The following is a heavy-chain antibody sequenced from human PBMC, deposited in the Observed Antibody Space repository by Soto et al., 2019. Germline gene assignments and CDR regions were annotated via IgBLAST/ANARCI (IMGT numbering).Heavy chain of an antibody. Sequence: EVQLVESGGGLVQPGGSLRLSCAASGFTVSSNYMSWVREAPGKGLEWVSVIYSGGSTYYADSVKGRFTISRHNSKNTLYLQMNSLRAADTAVYYCARVYSSGWYNDWGQGTLVTVSS. CDR3: ARVYSSGWYND. CDR2: IYSGGST. J-gene: IGHJ4*02. D-gene: IGHD6-19*01. CDR1: GFTVSSNY. V-gene: IGHV3-53*04.